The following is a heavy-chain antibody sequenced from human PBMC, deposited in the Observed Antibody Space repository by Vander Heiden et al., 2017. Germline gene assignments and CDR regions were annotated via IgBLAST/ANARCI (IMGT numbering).Heavy chain of an antibody. CDR3: AKKDYYDSSGPPRY. J-gene: IGHJ4*02. Sequence: EVPLLESRGGLVQPGGSLRLPCVASGVTFDSYAMSWVRQAPGKGLGWVSAISGSGGTTYYADSVKGRFTISRDNSKNTLYLQMNSLRAEDTAVYYCAKKDYYDSSGPPRYWGQGTLVTVSS. CDR1: GVTFDSYA. V-gene: IGHV3-23*01. D-gene: IGHD3-22*01. CDR2: ISGSGGTT.